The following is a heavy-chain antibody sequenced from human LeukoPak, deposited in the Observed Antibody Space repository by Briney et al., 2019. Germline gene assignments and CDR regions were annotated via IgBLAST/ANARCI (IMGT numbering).Heavy chain of an antibody. CDR3: ARDLHYDILTGYNY. J-gene: IGHJ4*02. CDR1: GYTFTGYY. V-gene: IGHV1-2*02. D-gene: IGHD3-9*01. CDR2: IDPNSGGT. Sequence: ASVKVSCKASGYTFTGYYMHWVRQAPGQGLEWMGWIDPNSGGTSYAQKFQGRVTMTRDTSISTAYMELSRLRSDDTAVYYCARDLHYDILTGYNYWGQGTLVTVSS.